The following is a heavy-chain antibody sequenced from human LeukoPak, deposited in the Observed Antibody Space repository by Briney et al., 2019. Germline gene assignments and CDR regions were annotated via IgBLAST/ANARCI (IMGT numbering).Heavy chain of an antibody. CDR2: IYYSGST. CDR1: GGSVSSGSYY. V-gene: IGHV4-61*01. CDR3: ARGGHDILTGYYFFDY. Sequence: ETLSLTCTVSGGSVSSGSYYWSWIWQPPGKGLEWIEHIYYSGSTNYNPSLKSRVTISVDTSKNQFSLKLSSVTAADTAVYYCARGGHDILTGYYFFDYWGQGTLVTVSS. J-gene: IGHJ4*02. D-gene: IGHD3-9*01.